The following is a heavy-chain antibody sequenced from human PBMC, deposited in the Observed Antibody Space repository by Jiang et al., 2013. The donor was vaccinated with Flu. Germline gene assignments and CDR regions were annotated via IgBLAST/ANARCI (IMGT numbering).Heavy chain of an antibody. V-gene: IGHV3-49*04. Sequence: VQLLESGGGLVQPGRSLRLSCTASGFTFGDYAMSWVRRAPGKGLEWVGFIRSKAYGGTTEYAASVKGRFTISRDDSKSIAYLQMNSLKTDDTAVYYCTRGAGTTHYYFDYWGQGTLVTVSS. CDR3: TRGAGTTHYYFDY. D-gene: IGHD1/OR15-1a*01. CDR2: IRSKAYGGTT. J-gene: IGHJ4*02. CDR1: GFTFGDYA.